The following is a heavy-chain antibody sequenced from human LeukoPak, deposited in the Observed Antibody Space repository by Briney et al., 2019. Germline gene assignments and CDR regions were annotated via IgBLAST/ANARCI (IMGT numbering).Heavy chain of an antibody. Sequence: PGGSLRLSCAASGFTFSSYWMSWVRQAPGRGLEWVANIKQDGSDKYYADSVKGRLTISRDNAKNSLYLQMNSLRAEDTAVYYCARVSSHYDILTGYYTGGYYFDYWGQGTLVTVSS. V-gene: IGHV3-7*01. J-gene: IGHJ4*02. CDR3: ARVSSHYDILTGYYTGGYYFDY. D-gene: IGHD3-9*01. CDR1: GFTFSSYW. CDR2: IKQDGSDK.